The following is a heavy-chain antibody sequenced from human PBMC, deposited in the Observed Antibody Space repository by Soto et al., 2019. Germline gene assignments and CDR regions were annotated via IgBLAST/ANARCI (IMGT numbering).Heavy chain of an antibody. V-gene: IGHV4-38-2*02. CDR2: IHHSGST. Sequence: SETLSLTCTVSGGSISSYYWGWIRQAPGKGLEWIGNIHHSGSTYYNPSLEIRVTISIDTSKNQFSLRLTSVTAADTAIYYCARDISASDGDYWGQGTLVTVSS. D-gene: IGHD2-21*01. J-gene: IGHJ4*02. CDR3: ARDISASDGDY. CDR1: GGSISSYY.